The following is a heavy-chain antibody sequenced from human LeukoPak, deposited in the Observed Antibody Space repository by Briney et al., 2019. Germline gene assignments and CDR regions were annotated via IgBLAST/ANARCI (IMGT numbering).Heavy chain of an antibody. CDR3: ARESPSSGSYVFDY. J-gene: IGHJ4*02. V-gene: IGHV1-8*01. Sequence: ASVKVSCKASGYTFTSYDINWVRQATGQGLEWMGWMNPNSGNTGYAQKFQGRVTMTRNISISTAYMELSSLRSEDTAVYYCARESPSSGSYVFDYWGQGTLVTVSS. CDR1: GYTFTSYD. CDR2: MNPNSGNT. D-gene: IGHD3-10*01.